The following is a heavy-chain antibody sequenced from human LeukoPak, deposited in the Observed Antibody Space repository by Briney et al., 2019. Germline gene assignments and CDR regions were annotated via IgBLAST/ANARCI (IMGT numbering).Heavy chain of an antibody. D-gene: IGHD5-12*01. Sequence: PSETLSLTCTVSGGSISSYYWSWIRQPAGKGLEWIGRIYTSGSTNYNPSLKSRVTISVDTSKNQFSLKLSSVTAADTAVYYCARAAGDYDYLPPGYFDYWGQGTLVTVSS. CDR1: GGSISSYY. CDR3: ARAAGDYDYLPPGYFDY. J-gene: IGHJ4*02. CDR2: IYTSGST. V-gene: IGHV4-4*07.